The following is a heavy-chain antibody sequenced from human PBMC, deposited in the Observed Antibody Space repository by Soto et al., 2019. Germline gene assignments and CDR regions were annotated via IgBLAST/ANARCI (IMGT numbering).Heavy chain of an antibody. V-gene: IGHV4-34*01. CDR3: ARPNSNYRYYGMDV. CDR2: INHSGST. CDR1: GGSFSGYY. J-gene: IGHJ6*02. D-gene: IGHD4-4*01. Sequence: SETLSLTCAVYGGSFSGYYWSWIRQPPGEGLEWIGEINHSGSTNYNPSLKSRVTISVDTSKNQFSLKLSSVTAADTAVYYCARPNSNYRYYGMDVWGQGTTVTVSS.